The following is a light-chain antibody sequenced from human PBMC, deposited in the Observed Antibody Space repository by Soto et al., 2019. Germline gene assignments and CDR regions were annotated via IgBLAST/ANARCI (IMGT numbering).Light chain of an antibody. CDR1: SSNIGAVYP. CDR3: QSYDSSLEKVV. Sequence: QSVLTQPPSVSGSPGQSVTISCTWISSNIGAVYPVHWYQQRPGTAPKLLIYGNTNRPSGVPDRFSGSKSGTSASLAITGLQAEDEADYYCQSYDSSLEKVVFGGGTQLTVL. V-gene: IGLV1-40*01. J-gene: IGLJ2*01. CDR2: GNT.